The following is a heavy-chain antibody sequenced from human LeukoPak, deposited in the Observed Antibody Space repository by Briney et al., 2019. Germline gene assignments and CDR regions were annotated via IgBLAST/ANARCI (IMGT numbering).Heavy chain of an antibody. V-gene: IGHV3-30*18. Sequence: PGGSLRLSCAASGFTFSSYGIHWGRQAPGKGLEWVAVISYDGSNKYYADSVKGRFTISRDNSKNTLYLQMNSLRAEDTAVYYCAKEYDSSGYYYDSSRYFDYWGQGTLVTVSS. CDR1: GFTFSSYG. D-gene: IGHD3-22*01. J-gene: IGHJ4*02. CDR3: AKEYDSSGYYYDSSRYFDY. CDR2: ISYDGSNK.